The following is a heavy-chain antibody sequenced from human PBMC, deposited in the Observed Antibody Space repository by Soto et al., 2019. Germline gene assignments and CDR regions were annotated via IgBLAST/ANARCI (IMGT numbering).Heavy chain of an antibody. CDR3: AREGSGDGFDP. V-gene: IGHV4-34*01. Sequence: SETLSLTCADPRGSYSGHTWSWIRQPPGKGLEWIGEINHSGSTNYNPSLKSRVTISVDTSKNQFSLKLSSVTAADTAVYYCAREGSGDGFDPWGQGTLVTVS. J-gene: IGHJ5*02. CDR2: INHSGST. CDR1: RGSYSGHT. D-gene: IGHD1-26*01.